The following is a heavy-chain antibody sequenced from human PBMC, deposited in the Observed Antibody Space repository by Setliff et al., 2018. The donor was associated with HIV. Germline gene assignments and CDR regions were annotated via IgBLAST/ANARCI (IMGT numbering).Heavy chain of an antibody. CDR2: IYYSGST. J-gene: IGHJ4*02. CDR1: GGSISSSSYY. D-gene: IGHD5-18*01. V-gene: IGHV4-39*07. CDR3: ARYDGYKVSFDN. Sequence: SETLSLTCTVSGGSISSSSYYWGWIRQPPGKGLEWIGSIYYSGSTNYNPSLKSRATISVDTSQNQLSLKLSSVTAADTAMYYCARYDGYKVSFDNWGPGTLVTVSS.